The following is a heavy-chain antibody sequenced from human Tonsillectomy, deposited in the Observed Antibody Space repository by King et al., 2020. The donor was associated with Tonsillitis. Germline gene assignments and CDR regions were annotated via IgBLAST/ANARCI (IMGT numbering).Heavy chain of an antibody. D-gene: IGHD3-16*01. Sequence: VQLVESGGGLVTPGGSLRLSCAASGFTFSIYNMNWVRQAPGKGLEWVSSISSRGTYVFYADSLKGRFTISRDNAKHSLYLQMNSLRAEDTAIYYWAREDNVWGGPSYFGYWGQGTLVTVSS. V-gene: IGHV3-21*01. CDR1: GFTFSIYN. J-gene: IGHJ4*02. CDR2: ISSRGTYV. CDR3: AREDNVWGGPSYFGY.